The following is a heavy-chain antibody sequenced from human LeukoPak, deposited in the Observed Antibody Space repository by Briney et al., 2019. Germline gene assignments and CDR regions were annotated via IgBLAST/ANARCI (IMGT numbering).Heavy chain of an antibody. D-gene: IGHD4-17*01. CDR3: AGMTTVTSYYYYYMDV. CDR1: GYTFTSYG. J-gene: IGHJ6*03. CDR2: ISAYNGNT. Sequence: ASVKVSCKASGYTFTSYGISWVRHAPGQGLEWMGWISAYNGNTNYAQKLQGRVTMTTDTSTSTAYMELRSLRSDDTAVYYCAGMTTVTSYYYYYMDVWGKGTTVTVSS. V-gene: IGHV1-18*01.